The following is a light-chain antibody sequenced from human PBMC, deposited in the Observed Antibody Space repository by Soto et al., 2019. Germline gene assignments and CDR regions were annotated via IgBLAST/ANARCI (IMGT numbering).Light chain of an antibody. CDR1: QGIARY. J-gene: IGKJ1*01. CDR3: LQDINYPWT. V-gene: IGKV1-9*01. CDR2: AAS. Sequence: DIQLTQSPSFLSASVGDRVTITCRASQGIARYFAWYQQKAGKAPKLLIHAASTLQSGVSSRFSGSGSGTDFTLAISSLQPEDSATYYCLQDINYPWTFGQGTKVDIK.